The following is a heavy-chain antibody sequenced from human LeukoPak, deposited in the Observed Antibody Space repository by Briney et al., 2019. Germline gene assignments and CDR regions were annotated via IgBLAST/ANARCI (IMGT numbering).Heavy chain of an antibody. CDR1: GYTFTSYD. V-gene: IGHV1-8*01. Sequence: ASVKVSCKASGYTFTSYDINWVRQATGQGLEWMGWVNPNGGNTGYAQKFQGRVTMTRNTSISTAYMELSSLRSEDTAVYYCAGGGYSSSWYGKYYYYYGMDVWGQGTTVTVSS. D-gene: IGHD6-13*01. J-gene: IGHJ6*02. CDR3: AGGGYSSSWYGKYYYYYGMDV. CDR2: VNPNGGNT.